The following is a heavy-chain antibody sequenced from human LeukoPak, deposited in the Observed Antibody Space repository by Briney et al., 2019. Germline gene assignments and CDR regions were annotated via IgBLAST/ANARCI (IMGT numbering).Heavy chain of an antibody. CDR3: ARTNPVYGDYDY. D-gene: IGHD4-17*01. Sequence: PGGSLILSCAVSGFSVNDNYMSWVRQAPGKGLQWVSVMFPDGRTYYADSVKGRFTISRDLARNTLLLQMHSLRADDTAVHYCARTNPVYGDYDYWGQGTLVTVSS. V-gene: IGHV3-53*01. J-gene: IGHJ4*02. CDR1: GFSVNDNY. CDR2: MFPDGRT.